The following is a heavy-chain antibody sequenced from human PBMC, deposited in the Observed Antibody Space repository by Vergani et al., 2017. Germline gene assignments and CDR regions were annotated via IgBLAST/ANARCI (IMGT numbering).Heavy chain of an antibody. CDR2: IYYSGST. D-gene: IGHD6-19*01. J-gene: IGHJ3*02. CDR3: ASDLLCGWYRAFVI. V-gene: IGHV4-30-4*08. CDR1: GVSISSADYY. Sequence: QVQLQESGPGLVKPSQTLSLTCTVSGVSISSADYYWSWIRQPPGKGLEWLGYIYYSGSTYSNPSLKSRVTISVNTSKNQFSLKLSSVTAADTAVYYCASDLLCGWYRAFVIWGQGTVVTVSS.